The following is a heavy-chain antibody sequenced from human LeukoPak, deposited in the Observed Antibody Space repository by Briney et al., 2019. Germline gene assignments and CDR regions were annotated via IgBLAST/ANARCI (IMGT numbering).Heavy chain of an antibody. CDR3: AKSYFDYSTYYSYYFNL. Sequence: SETLSLTCTVSGGSISSYYWSWIRQPPGKGLEWIGYIYYSGSTNYNPSLKSRVTISVDTSKNQFSLKLSSVTAADTAVYYCAKSYFDYSTYYSYYFNLWGQGALVTVSS. V-gene: IGHV4-59*08. CDR1: GGSISSYY. CDR2: IYYSGST. J-gene: IGHJ4*02. D-gene: IGHD4-11*01.